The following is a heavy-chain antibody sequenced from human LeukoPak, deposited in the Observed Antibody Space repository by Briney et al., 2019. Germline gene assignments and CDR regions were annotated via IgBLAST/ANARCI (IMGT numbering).Heavy chain of an antibody. CDR2: MYFDGSNK. D-gene: IGHD5-24*01. V-gene: IGHV3-33*01. Sequence: PGGSPRLSCAASGFTFSSYGMQWVRRAPGKGLEWVAAMYFDGSNKFYADSVKGRITISRDNSKNTLYLQMNSLRAEDTAVYYCARGAETATLPDYWGQGTLVIVSS. CDR3: ARGAETATLPDY. J-gene: IGHJ4*02. CDR1: GFTFSSYG.